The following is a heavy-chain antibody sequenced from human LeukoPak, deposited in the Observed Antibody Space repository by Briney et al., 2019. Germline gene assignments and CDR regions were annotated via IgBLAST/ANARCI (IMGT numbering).Heavy chain of an antibody. D-gene: IGHD6-13*01. CDR1: GYTFTSYG. CDR3: AREMIAAAGRTKFLGYYYYMDV. CDR2: TSAYNGNT. J-gene: IGHJ6*03. Sequence: GASVKVSCKASGYTFTSYGISWVRQAPGQGLEWMGWTSAYNGNTNYAQKLQGRVTMTTDTSTSTAYMELRSLRSDDTAVYYCAREMIAAAGRTKFLGYYYYMDVWGKGTTVTVSS. V-gene: IGHV1-18*01.